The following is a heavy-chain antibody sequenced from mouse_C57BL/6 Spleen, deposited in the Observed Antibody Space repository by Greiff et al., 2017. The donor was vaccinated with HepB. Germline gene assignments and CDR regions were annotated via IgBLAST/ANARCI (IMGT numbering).Heavy chain of an antibody. CDR2: IYPRSGNT. D-gene: IGHD2-1*01. CDR1: GYTFTSYG. J-gene: IGHJ2*01. CDR3: ARGGNCPLDY. V-gene: IGHV1-81*01. Sequence: QVHVKQSGAELARPGASVKLSCKASGYTFTSYGISWVKQRTGQGLEWIGEIYPRSGNTYYNEKFKGKATLTADKSSSTAYMELRSLTSEDSAVYFCARGGNCPLDYWGQGTTLTVSS.